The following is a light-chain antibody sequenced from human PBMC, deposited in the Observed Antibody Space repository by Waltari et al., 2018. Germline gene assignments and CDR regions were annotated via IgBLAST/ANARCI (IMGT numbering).Light chain of an antibody. V-gene: IGKV3-11*01. CDR3: QQRSIWPPLT. CDR1: QSVGTS. CDR2: DAS. J-gene: IGKJ4*01. Sequence: EVVLTQSPATLSLSPGERATLYCRASQSVGTSLAWYQQTPGQAPRLLIVDASNRAAGIPGRFSGRGSGTDFTLTITNLEPEDFAVYYCQQRSIWPPLTFGGGTHVDVK.